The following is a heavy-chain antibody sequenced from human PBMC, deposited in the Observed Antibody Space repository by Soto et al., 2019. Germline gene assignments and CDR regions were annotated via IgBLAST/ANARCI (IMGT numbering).Heavy chain of an antibody. CDR2: IRGSSGIT. V-gene: IGHV3-23*01. D-gene: IGHD3-3*01. CDR1: GFTFFNCA. J-gene: IGHJ6*02. Sequence: PGGSLRLSCAASGFTFFNCAMSWVRQAPGKGLEWVSGIRGSSGITDYEDSVKVRFNISRDNSKNQMYLQMKSLRAEDAAVYYCAKDRAYDLSQNPHCHYGMHXWGQGTTLTVS. CDR3: AKDRAYDLSQNPHCHYGMHX.